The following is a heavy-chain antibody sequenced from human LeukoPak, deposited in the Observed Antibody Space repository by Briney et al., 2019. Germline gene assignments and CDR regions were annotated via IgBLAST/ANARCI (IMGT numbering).Heavy chain of an antibody. Sequence: SETLSLTCTVSGGSISSSSYYWGWLRQPPGKGLELIGSIYYSGSTYYNPSLKSRVTISVDTSKNQFSLKLSSVTAADTAVYYCARGGAGPDKSFDYWGQGTLVTVSS. V-gene: IGHV4-39*07. CDR3: ARGGAGPDKSFDY. D-gene: IGHD6-13*01. J-gene: IGHJ4*02. CDR1: GGSISSSSYY. CDR2: IYYSGST.